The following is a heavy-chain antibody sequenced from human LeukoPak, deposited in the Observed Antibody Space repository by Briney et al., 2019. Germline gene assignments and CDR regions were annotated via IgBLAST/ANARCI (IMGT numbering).Heavy chain of an antibody. V-gene: IGHV3-7*03. CDR2: IKQDGSGR. D-gene: IGHD6-19*01. CDR3: ATGAGCSY. Sequence: GGPLRLSCAASGFTFSSYWMTWVRQAPGKGLEWVANIKQDGSGRNYVDSVKGRFTISRDNAKNSLYLQMNTLMDEDTAVYYCATGAGCSYWGQGTLVTVSS. CDR1: GFTFSSYW. J-gene: IGHJ4*02.